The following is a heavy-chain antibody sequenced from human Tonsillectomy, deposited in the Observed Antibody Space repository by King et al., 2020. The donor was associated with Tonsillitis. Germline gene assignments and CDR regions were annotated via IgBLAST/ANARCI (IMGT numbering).Heavy chain of an antibody. Sequence: QLQESGPGLVKPSETLSLTCTVSGGSISSSTYYWGWIRQPPGKGLDWIGLIDYSGGTYYNPSLRSRVTISVDTSKNLFSLRLTSVTAADTAVYYCARLELRGMTYYGMDVWGQGTTVTVSS. CDR1: GGSISSSTYY. J-gene: IGHJ6*02. CDR3: ARLELRGMTYYGMDV. V-gene: IGHV4-39*01. D-gene: IGHD1-7*01. CDR2: IDYSGGT.